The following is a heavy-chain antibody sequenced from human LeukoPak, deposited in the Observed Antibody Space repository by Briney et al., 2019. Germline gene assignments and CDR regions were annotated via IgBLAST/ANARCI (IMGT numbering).Heavy chain of an antibody. CDR2: VYYSGST. V-gene: IGHV4-39*01. D-gene: IGHD3-9*01. CDR1: GGSISSTNYY. Sequence: SETLSLTCTVSGGSISSTNYYWGWIRQPPGRGLEWIGSVYYSGSTYSNPSLKSRVTVSVDTSKNQFSLKLSSVTAADTAVYYCARQFADILTGYPIDYWGQGTLVTVSS. J-gene: IGHJ4*02. CDR3: ARQFADILTGYPIDY.